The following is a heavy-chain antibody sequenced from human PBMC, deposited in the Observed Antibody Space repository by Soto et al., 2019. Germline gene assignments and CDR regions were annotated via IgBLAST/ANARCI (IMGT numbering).Heavy chain of an antibody. CDR3: ATERPTDPHVSGYDAFDL. CDR2: IKPSGFTL. V-gene: IGHV3-48*03. J-gene: IGHJ3*01. Sequence: EVRLIESGGGLVEPGGSLRLSCEASGLTLGTYEMDWVRQTPGRGLEWVAHIKPSGFTLYSASVRGRFIISSDDVKNSLSLQMRDLSVEDTAVYYCATERPTDPHVSGYDAFDLWGQGTMVTVST. CDR1: GLTLGTYE. D-gene: IGHD3-22*01.